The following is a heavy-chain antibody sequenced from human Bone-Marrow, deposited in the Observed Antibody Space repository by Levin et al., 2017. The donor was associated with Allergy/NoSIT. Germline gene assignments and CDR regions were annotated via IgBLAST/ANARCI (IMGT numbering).Heavy chain of an antibody. D-gene: IGHD2-2*01. CDR2: ISGSGGST. CDR3: AKGAFSYCSSTSCYYLDY. Sequence: GESLKISCAASGFTFSSYAMSWVRQAPGKGLEWVSAISGSGGSTYYADSVKGRFTISRDNSKNTLYLQMNSLRAEDTAVYYCAKGAFSYCSSTSCYYLDYWGQGTLVTVSS. J-gene: IGHJ4*02. V-gene: IGHV3-23*01. CDR1: GFTFSSYA.